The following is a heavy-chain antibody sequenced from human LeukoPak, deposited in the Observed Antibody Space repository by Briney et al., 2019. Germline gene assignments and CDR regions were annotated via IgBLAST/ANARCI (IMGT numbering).Heavy chain of an antibody. CDR2: IIPIFGIA. D-gene: IGHD4-11*01. Sequence: SVKVSCKASGGTFSSYAISWVRQAPGQGLEWMGRIIPIFGIANYAQKFQGRVTITADRSTSTAYMELSSLRSEDTAVYYCARDKDDYSNYGPPSGMDVWGQGTTVTVSS. CDR3: ARDKDDYSNYGPPSGMDV. J-gene: IGHJ6*02. CDR1: GGTFSSYA. V-gene: IGHV1-69*04.